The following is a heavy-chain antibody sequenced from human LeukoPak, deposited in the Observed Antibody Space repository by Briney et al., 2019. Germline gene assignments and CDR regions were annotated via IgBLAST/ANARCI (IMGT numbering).Heavy chain of an antibody. V-gene: IGHV3-23*01. D-gene: IGHD6-19*01. CDR3: AKTTTGYSSGRYPGWPVDY. CDR2: ISGSGGGT. Sequence: GGSLRLSCVASGFTFSSYAVSWVRQAPGKGLEWVSAISGSGGGTYYADSVKGRFTISRDNSKNTLYLQMSSLSTEDTAVYYCAKTTTGYSSGRYPGWPVDYWGQGTLVSASS. CDR1: GFTFSSYA. J-gene: IGHJ4*02.